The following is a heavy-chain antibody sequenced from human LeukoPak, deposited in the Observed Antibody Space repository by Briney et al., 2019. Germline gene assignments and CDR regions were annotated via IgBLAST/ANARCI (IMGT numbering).Heavy chain of an antibody. CDR3: AKHKESWNSCFDY. CDR1: GFTFGDYA. D-gene: IGHD1-7*01. V-gene: IGHV3-33*03. Sequence: GGSLRLSCTASGFTFGDYAMSWVRQAPGKGLEWVAVIWYDGSKTYYADSVKGRFTISRVQSKNTLYLQMNSLRAEDTAVYYCAKHKESWNSCFDYWGQGTLVTVSS. CDR2: IWYDGSKT. J-gene: IGHJ4*02.